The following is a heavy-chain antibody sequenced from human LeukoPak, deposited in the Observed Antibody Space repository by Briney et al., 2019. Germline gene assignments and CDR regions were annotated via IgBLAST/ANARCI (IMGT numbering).Heavy chain of an antibody. Sequence: GESLKISCKGSGYSFTSYWIGWVRQMPGKGLEWMGIIYPGDSDTRYSPSFQGQVTISADKSISTAYLQWSSLRASDTAMYYCARSVPGYSGYAGWFDPWGQGTLVTVSS. J-gene: IGHJ5*02. CDR2: IYPGDSDT. CDR1: GYSFTSYW. CDR3: ARSVPGYSGYAGWFDP. D-gene: IGHD5-12*01. V-gene: IGHV5-51*01.